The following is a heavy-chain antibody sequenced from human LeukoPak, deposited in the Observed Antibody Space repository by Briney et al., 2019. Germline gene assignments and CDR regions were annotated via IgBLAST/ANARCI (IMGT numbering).Heavy chain of an antibody. CDR1: GFTFTHYG. V-gene: IGHV3-23*01. Sequence: GGSLRLSCAASGFTFTHYGMNWVCQAPGKGLEWVSGLTSSGASTYYADSVKGRFTISRDNSKNTVYLQINSLTAEDTAVYYCGRDSRWAQPDYWGQGTLVTVSS. CDR2: LTSSGAST. D-gene: IGHD5-24*01. CDR3: GRDSRWAQPDY. J-gene: IGHJ4*02.